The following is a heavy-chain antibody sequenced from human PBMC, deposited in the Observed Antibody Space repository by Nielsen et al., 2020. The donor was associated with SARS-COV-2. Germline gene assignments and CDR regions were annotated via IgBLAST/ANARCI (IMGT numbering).Heavy chain of an antibody. CDR1: GFTFDDYA. J-gene: IGHJ6*02. CDR2: ISWNSGSI. Sequence: SLKISCAASGFTFDDYAMHWVRQAPGKGLEWVSGISWNSGSIGYADSVKSRFTISRDNSKNTLYLQMNSLRAEDTAVYYCASSPSYYYGMDVWGQGTTVTVSS. CDR3: ASSPSYYYGMDV. V-gene: IGHV3-9*01. D-gene: IGHD2-15*01.